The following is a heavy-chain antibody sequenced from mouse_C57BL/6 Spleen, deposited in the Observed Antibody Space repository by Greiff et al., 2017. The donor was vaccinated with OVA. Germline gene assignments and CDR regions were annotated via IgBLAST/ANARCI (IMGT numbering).Heavy chain of an antibody. CDR2: IWRGGST. J-gene: IGHJ3*01. Sequence: QVHVKQSGPGLVQPSQSLSITCTVSGFSLTSYGVHWVRQSPGKGLEWLGVIWRGGSTDYNAAFMSRLSITKDNSKSQVFFKMNSLQADDTAIYYCAKNSGGNYPVWFAYWGQGTLVTVSA. CDR3: AKNSGGNYPVWFAY. CDR1: GFSLTSYG. D-gene: IGHD2-1*01. V-gene: IGHV2-5*01.